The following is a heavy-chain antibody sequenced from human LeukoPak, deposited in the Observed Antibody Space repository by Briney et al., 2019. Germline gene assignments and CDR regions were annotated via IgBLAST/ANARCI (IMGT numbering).Heavy chain of an antibody. CDR1: NGSISTYY. CDR2: IYYTGST. Sequence: SETLSLTCTVSNGSISTYYWSWIRQPPGKGLEWIGYIYYTGSTNYNPSLKSRVTISLDTPKNQFSLKLSSVTAADTAVYYCARATERGPYYFDYWGQGTLVTVSS. V-gene: IGHV4-59*01. CDR3: ARATERGPYYFDY. J-gene: IGHJ4*02. D-gene: IGHD1-1*01.